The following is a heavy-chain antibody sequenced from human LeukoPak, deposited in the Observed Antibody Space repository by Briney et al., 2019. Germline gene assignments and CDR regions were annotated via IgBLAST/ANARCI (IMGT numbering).Heavy chain of an antibody. J-gene: IGHJ5*02. CDR3: ARVRVFAKLSVVRPREVNCFDP. CDR2: ISSSGSTI. D-gene: IGHD2-21*01. CDR1: GFTFSSYE. V-gene: IGHV3-48*03. Sequence: PGGSLRLSCAASGFTFSSYEMNWVRQAPGKGLEWGSYISSSGSTIYYPDSVKGRFTISRDNSKNTLYLQMNNLRAEDTAVYYCARVRVFAKLSVVRPREVNCFDPWGQGTLVTVPS.